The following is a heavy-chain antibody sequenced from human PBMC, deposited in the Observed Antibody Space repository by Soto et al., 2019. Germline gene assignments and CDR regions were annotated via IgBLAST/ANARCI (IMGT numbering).Heavy chain of an antibody. CDR1: GFTFSSYA. CDR2: ISGSGGST. D-gene: IGHD4-17*01. V-gene: IGHV3-23*01. Sequence: GGSLRLSCAASGFTFSSYAMSWVRQAPGKGLEWVSAISGSGGSTYYADSVKGRFTISRDNSKNTLYLQMNSLRAEDTAVYYCAKGTDYGDYEPGDAFDIWGQGTMVTVSS. CDR3: AKGTDYGDYEPGDAFDI. J-gene: IGHJ3*02.